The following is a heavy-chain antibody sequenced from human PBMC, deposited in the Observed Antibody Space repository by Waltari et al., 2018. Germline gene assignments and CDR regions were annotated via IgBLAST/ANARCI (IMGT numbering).Heavy chain of an antibody. CDR2: IYSGGTT. CDR1: GFRVRRNY. Sequence: EVQLVESGGGLVQQEGSLRLLCADSGFRVRRNYMRWVRQAPGKGLEWLSVIYSGGTTHYADSVRGRFTISRHNSNNTLYLQMNSLRPEDTAVYYCAREYYYYYHGMDVWGQGTTVTVS. CDR3: AREYYYYYHGMDV. J-gene: IGHJ6*02. V-gene: IGHV3-53*04.